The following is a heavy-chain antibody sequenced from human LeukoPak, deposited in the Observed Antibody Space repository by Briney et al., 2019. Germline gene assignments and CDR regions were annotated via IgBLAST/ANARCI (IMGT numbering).Heavy chain of an antibody. D-gene: IGHD3-10*01. V-gene: IGHV4-38-2*02. CDR2: IYHSGST. CDR3: AKSNGYGLVDI. Sequence: PSETLSLTCTVSGYSISSGYYWGWIRQSPGKGLEWIGSIYHSGSTYYNPSLKSRVTISVDTSKNQFSLKVSSVTAADTAVYYCAKSNGYGLVDIWGQGTMVTVSS. CDR1: GYSISSGYY. J-gene: IGHJ3*02.